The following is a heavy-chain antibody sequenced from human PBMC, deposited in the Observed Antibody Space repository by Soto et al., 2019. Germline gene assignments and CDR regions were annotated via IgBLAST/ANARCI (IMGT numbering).Heavy chain of an antibody. Sequence: QVQLQESGPGLVEPSQTLSLTCTVSGDSIRSDGSYWSWIRQHAGKGLEWIGYIYYSGSTYNNPSLTSRVTISADTSKNQFSLNLRSVTAADTAVYFCARLTSYYDTSGYDGWFDPWGQGTLVTVSS. CDR3: ARLTSYYDTSGYDGWFDP. CDR1: GDSIRSDGSY. CDR2: IYYSGST. V-gene: IGHV4-31*03. D-gene: IGHD3-22*01. J-gene: IGHJ5*02.